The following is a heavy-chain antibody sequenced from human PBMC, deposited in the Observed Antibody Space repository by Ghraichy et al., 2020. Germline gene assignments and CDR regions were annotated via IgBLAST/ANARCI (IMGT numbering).Heavy chain of an antibody. V-gene: IGHV4-59*01. CDR2: IYYSGST. Sequence: SETLSLTCTVSGGSISSYYWSWIRQPPGKGLEWIGYIYYSGSTNYNPSLKSRVTISVDTSKNQFSLKLSSVTAADTAVYYCASGGGYFPYYYYYGMDVWGQGTTVTVSS. CDR3: ASGGGYFPYYYYYGMDV. D-gene: IGHD3-10*01. J-gene: IGHJ6*02. CDR1: GGSISSYY.